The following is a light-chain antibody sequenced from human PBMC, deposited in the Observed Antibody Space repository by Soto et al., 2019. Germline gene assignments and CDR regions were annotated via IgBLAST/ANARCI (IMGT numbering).Light chain of an antibody. CDR3: HQYNNWPGT. CDR2: AAS. Sequence: EIVMTQSPATLSVSPGERATLSCRASQSVSNDLAWYQQKPGQAPRVLIYAASTRATGIPARFSGSGSGTDFTLTISSLQSEDHAVYYCHQYNNWPGTFGQGTKVDIK. CDR1: QSVSND. V-gene: IGKV3-15*01. J-gene: IGKJ1*01.